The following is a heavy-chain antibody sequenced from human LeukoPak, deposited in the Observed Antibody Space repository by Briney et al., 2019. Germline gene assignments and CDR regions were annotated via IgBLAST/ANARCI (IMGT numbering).Heavy chain of an antibody. V-gene: IGHV3-23*01. J-gene: IGHJ4*02. CDR1: GFTFSSYT. CDR3: AKDSAAVGGPTTD. Sequence: GGSLRLSCAASGFTFSSYTMSWVRQAPGKGRGGVSLISGSGGITYYADSVKGRFTISRDNSKNTPYLQMDSLRAEDTAVYYCAKDSAAVGGPTTDWGQGTLVTVSS. CDR2: ISGSGGIT. D-gene: IGHD6-13*01.